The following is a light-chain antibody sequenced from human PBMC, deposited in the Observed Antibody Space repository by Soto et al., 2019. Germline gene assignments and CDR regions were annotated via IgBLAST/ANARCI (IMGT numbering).Light chain of an antibody. CDR1: QSVGSY. CDR2: DAS. J-gene: IGKJ2*01. CDR3: QQRVNWPRT. V-gene: IGKV3-11*01. Sequence: EIVLTQSPATLSLSPGERATLSCRASQSVGSYLAWYQQRPGQPPRLLIYDASNRATGIPARFSGSASGTDFTLTISSLEPVDFAIYYCQQRVNWPRTFGQGTDLEIK.